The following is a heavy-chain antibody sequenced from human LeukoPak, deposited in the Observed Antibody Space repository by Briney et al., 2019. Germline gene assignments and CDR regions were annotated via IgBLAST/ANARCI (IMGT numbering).Heavy chain of an antibody. CDR3: ASTELWSYYYMDV. D-gene: IGHD3-16*01. J-gene: IGHJ6*03. V-gene: IGHV1-69*13. Sequence: SVKVSCKASGGTFSSYAISWVRQAPGQGLEWMGGIIPIFGTANYAQKFQGRVTITADESMSTAYMELSSLRSEDTAVYYCASTELWSYYYMDVWGKGTTVTISS. CDR1: GGTFSSYA. CDR2: IIPIFGTA.